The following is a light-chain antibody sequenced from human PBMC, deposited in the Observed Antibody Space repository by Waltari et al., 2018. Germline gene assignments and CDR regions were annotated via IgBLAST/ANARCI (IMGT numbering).Light chain of an antibody. CDR2: DAS. CDR1: QGISIW. CDR3: LQASSFPLT. J-gene: IGKJ4*01. V-gene: IGKV1-12*01. Sequence: DIQMTQSPSFVPASVGDRVTITCRASQGISIWLAWYQQKPGRAPKLLIYDASSLQSWVPSRFSGSGYGTDVILTISSLQPEDFATYYCLQASSFPLTLGGGTKVEIK.